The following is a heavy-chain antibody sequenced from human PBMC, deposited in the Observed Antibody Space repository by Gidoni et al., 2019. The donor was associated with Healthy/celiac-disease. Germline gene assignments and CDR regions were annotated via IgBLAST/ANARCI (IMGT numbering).Heavy chain of an antibody. Sequence: QVQLQESGPGLVKPSETLSLTCTVSGGPISSYYWSWIRQPPGKGLEWIGYIYYSGSTNYNPSLKSRVTISVDTSKNQFSLKLSSVTAADTAVYYCARGPDGYNKYGMDVWGQGTTVTVSS. J-gene: IGHJ6*02. CDR1: GGPISSYY. V-gene: IGHV4-59*01. D-gene: IGHD5-12*01. CDR2: IYYSGST. CDR3: ARGPDGYNKYGMDV.